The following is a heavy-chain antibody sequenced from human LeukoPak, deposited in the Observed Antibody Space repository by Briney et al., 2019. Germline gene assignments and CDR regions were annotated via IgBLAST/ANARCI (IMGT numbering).Heavy chain of an antibody. Sequence: SVKVSCKASGGTFSSYAISWVRQAPGQGLEWMGGIIPIFGTANYAQKFQGRVTITADESTSTAYMELSSLRSEDMAVYYCASLGYCTNGVCSALNYWGQGTLVTVSS. D-gene: IGHD2-8*01. CDR3: ASLGYCTNGVCSALNY. CDR2: IIPIFGTA. V-gene: IGHV1-69*13. J-gene: IGHJ4*02. CDR1: GGTFSSYA.